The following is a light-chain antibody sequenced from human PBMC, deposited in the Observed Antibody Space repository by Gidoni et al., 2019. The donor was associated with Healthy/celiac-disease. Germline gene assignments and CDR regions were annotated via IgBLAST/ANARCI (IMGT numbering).Light chain of an antibody. CDR2: GAS. CDR3: QQYGSSPT. V-gene: IGKV3-20*01. Sequence: EIVLTQAPGTLSLSPGERATLSCRASQRVSRSYLAWYQHKPGQAPRLLIYGASSRATGIPDRFSGSGSGTDFTLTISRLEPEDFAVYYCQQYGSSPTFGQGTKVEIK. J-gene: IGKJ1*01. CDR1: QRVSRSY.